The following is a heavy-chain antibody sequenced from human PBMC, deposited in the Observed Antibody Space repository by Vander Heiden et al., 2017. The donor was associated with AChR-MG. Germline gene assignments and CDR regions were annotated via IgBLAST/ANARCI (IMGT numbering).Heavy chain of an antibody. Sequence: QVQLVESGGGVVQPGRSLRLSCAASGFTVSRYGMHWVRQAPGKGLEWVAVISYDGSNKYYADSVKGRFTISRDNSKNTLYLQMNSLRAEDTAVYYCAKGRAAVAADFDYWGQGTLVTVSS. V-gene: IGHV3-30*18. CDR3: AKGRAAVAADFDY. CDR2: ISYDGSNK. CDR1: GFTVSRYG. J-gene: IGHJ4*02. D-gene: IGHD6-19*01.